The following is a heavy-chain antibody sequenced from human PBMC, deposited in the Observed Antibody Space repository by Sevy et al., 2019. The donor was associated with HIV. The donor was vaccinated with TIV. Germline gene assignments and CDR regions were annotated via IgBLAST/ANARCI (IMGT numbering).Heavy chain of an antibody. Sequence: ASVKVSCKASGGTFSDFGFHWVRQAPGQGLEWMAGIIPIFGTPNYAQQFLGRVTIIADESTSTVYMELNRLTSDYTAVYYCATAGTTGTTSHFGYWGQGTLVTVSS. CDR3: ATAGTTGTTSHFGY. CDR1: GGTFSDFG. J-gene: IGHJ4*02. D-gene: IGHD1-1*01. CDR2: IIPIFGTP. V-gene: IGHV1-69*13.